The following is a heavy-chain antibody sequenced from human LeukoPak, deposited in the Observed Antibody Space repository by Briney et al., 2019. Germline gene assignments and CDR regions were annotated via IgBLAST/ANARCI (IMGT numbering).Heavy chain of an antibody. Sequence: GASVKVSCKASGYTFTSYDINWVRQATGQGLEWMGWMNPNSGNTGYAQKFRGRVTITRNTSISTAYMELSSLRSEDAAVYYCARGSYSYDNYYYMDVWGKGTTVTVSS. CDR1: GYTFTSYD. CDR2: MNPNSGNT. V-gene: IGHV1-8*03. D-gene: IGHD5-18*01. J-gene: IGHJ6*03. CDR3: ARGSYSYDNYYYMDV.